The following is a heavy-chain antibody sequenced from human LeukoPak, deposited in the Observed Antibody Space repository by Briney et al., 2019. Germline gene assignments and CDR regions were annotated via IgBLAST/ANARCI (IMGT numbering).Heavy chain of an antibody. Sequence: GRSLRLSCAAAGFTFNSYGMHWVRQAPGKGLECVAVIWYDGSSKYYAASVKGRFTISRDNSKNTLYLQMNSLRAEDTAVYYCARSVDFWSGYPDYWGQGTLVTVSS. CDR3: ARSVDFWSGYPDY. J-gene: IGHJ4*02. V-gene: IGHV3-33*01. CDR1: GFTFNSYG. D-gene: IGHD3-3*01. CDR2: IWYDGSSK.